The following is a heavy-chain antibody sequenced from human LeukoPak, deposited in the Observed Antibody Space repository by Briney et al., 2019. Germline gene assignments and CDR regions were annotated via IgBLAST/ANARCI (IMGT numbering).Heavy chain of an antibody. D-gene: IGHD3-9*01. CDR2: ISAYNGNT. J-gene: IGHJ6*03. CDR3: ARVANYDILTGGHYYYHYYMDV. CDR1: GYTFTSYG. Sequence: ASVKVSCKASGYTFTSYGISWVRQAPGQGLEWMGWISAYNGNTNYAQKLQGRVTMTTDTSTSTAYMELRSLRSDDTAVYYCARVANYDILTGGHYYYHYYMDVWGKGTTVTVSS. V-gene: IGHV1-18*01.